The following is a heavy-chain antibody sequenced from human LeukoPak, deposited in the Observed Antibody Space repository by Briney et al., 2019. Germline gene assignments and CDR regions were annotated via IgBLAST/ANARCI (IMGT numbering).Heavy chain of an antibody. CDR3: ARRGRELIGYYHNMDV. V-gene: IGHV4-39*01. D-gene: IGHD1-26*01. CDR1: GASISSSSYY. Sequence: KPSETLSLTCTVSGASISSSSYYWAWIRQSPGKGLEWIGSVYYSGRTYQNPSLKSRVTISIDTSKNQFSLKLSSVTAADTAVYYCARRGRELIGYYHNMDVWGKGTTVTVSS. CDR2: VYYSGRT. J-gene: IGHJ6*03.